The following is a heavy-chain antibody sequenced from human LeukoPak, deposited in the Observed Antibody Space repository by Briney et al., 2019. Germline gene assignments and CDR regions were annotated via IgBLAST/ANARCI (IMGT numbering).Heavy chain of an antibody. Sequence: SQTLSLTCTVSGGSISSGDYYWSWIRQPPGKGLEWIGYIYYSGSTYYNPSLKSRVTISVDTSKNQFSLKLSSVTAADTAVYYCARGGAPEDRAYYYDSSGYVRAFDIWGQGTMVTVSS. V-gene: IGHV4-30-4*01. CDR3: ARGGAPEDRAYYYDSSGYVRAFDI. J-gene: IGHJ3*02. D-gene: IGHD3-22*01. CDR1: GGSISSGDYY. CDR2: IYYSGST.